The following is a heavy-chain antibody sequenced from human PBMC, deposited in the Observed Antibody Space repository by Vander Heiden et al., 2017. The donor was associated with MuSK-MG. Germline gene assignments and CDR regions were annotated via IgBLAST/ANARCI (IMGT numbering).Heavy chain of an antibody. J-gene: IGHJ3*02. CDR1: GYSITRSHSF. CDR2: SSYSGTN. D-gene: IGHD3-16*01. Sequence: QLQVQESGPGLVKPSENLSLTCIVSGYSITRSHSFWAWVRQPPGKGLEWIATSSYSGTNYYNPSLESRGTISVDTARNHFSLKLTSVTAADSALYYCARAYTWGGHAGFDIWGQGTMVTVSS. V-gene: IGHV4-39*02. CDR3: ARAYTWGGHAGFDI.